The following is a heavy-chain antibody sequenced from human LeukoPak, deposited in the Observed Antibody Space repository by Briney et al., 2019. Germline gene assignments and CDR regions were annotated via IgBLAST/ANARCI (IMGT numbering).Heavy chain of an antibody. J-gene: IGHJ4*02. CDR1: GCSLSTRGVA. V-gene: IGHV2-5*02. D-gene: IGHD4/OR15-4a*01. CDR2: NHSVDGT. CDR3: AHRPPPGSYGGNYPFDY. Sequence: SAPTLVNTTHTLTRSCSFSGCSLSTRGVAVGWFRQPPGKALEWPAYNHSVDGTVSIPSVKSRITISKDTSKNQVVLTMTNMDPVDTATYYCAHRPPPGSYGGNYPFDYWGQGTLVSVSS.